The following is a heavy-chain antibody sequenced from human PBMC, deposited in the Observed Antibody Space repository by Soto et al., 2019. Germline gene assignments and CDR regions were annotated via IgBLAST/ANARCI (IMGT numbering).Heavy chain of an antibody. J-gene: IGHJ4*02. CDR2: GYHSGGT. CDR1: GGSISTSNW. V-gene: IGHV4-4*02. CDR3: TMTSTSGTRFAY. D-gene: IGHD1-1*01. Sequence: QVQLQESGPGLVKPSGTLSLTCAVSGGSISTSNWWSWVRQPPGKGLEWIGEGYHSGGTNYNPSSKSRVALSVDKSKIQFSLKFNSVTAADTALYYSTMTSTSGTRFAYWGQGSLVTVSS.